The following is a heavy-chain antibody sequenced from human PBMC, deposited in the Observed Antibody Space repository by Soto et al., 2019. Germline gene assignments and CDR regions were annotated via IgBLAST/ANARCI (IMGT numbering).Heavy chain of an antibody. V-gene: IGHV1-18*01. CDR2: ISADNGNT. D-gene: IGHD2-15*01. Sequence: VKVSCKASGYTFTRYGISWVRQAPGQGLEWMGWISADNGNTNYPQRFQGRVTMTTDTSTNTAYMELRSLTSDDTALYYCAREGYCSSGSCALYSHDYFGMDVWGQGTTVTVS. CDR3: AREGYCSSGSCALYSHDYFGMDV. J-gene: IGHJ6*02. CDR1: GYTFTRYG.